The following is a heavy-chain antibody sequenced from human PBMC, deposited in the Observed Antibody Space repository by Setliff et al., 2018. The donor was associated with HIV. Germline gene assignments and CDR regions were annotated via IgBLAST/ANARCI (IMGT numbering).Heavy chain of an antibody. J-gene: IGHJ4*02. CDR2: INHSGST. D-gene: IGHD1-20*01. Sequence: SETLSLTCIVSGGSISSSSSYRSWIRQPPGRGLEWIGEINHSGSTYYNASFQSRVTLSVDPSKNQFSLNLTSMTAADTAVYYCARGHWVTGTTPIDYWGQGTLVT. CDR3: ARGHWVTGTTPIDY. CDR1: GGSISSSSSY. V-gene: IGHV4-39*07.